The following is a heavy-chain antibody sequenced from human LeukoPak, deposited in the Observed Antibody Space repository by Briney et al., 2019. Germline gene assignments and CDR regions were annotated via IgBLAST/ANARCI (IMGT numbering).Heavy chain of an antibody. D-gene: IGHD6-6*01. V-gene: IGHV3-23*01. CDR2: ISGSGGST. Sequence: GGSLRLSCAASGFTFSSYAMSWVRQAPGKGLEWVSAISGSGGSTYYADSVKGRFTISRDTSKNTLYLRMNSLRAEDTAVYYCAKYSSSSRGYFDYWGQGTLVTVSS. J-gene: IGHJ4*02. CDR3: AKYSSSSRGYFDY. CDR1: GFTFSSYA.